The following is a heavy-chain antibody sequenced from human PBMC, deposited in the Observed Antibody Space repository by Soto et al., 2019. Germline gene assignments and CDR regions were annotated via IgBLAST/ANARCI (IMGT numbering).Heavy chain of an antibody. CDR3: ARVVVVAAVYFDY. Sequence: SETLSIKCAPCRERIYSSDYYGSLNRNHPGKGLEWIGPVYYNENTYYNPSLKSRVTITVDTAKNQFSLKLSSVTAADTALFYCARVVVVAAVYFDYSGQRPLVTVSS. CDR1: RERIYSSDYY. D-gene: IGHD2-15*01. V-gene: IGHV4-39*07. CDR2: VYYNENT. J-gene: IGHJ4*02.